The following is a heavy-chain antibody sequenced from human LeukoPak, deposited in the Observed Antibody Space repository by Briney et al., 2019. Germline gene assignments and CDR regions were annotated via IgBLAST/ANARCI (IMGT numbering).Heavy chain of an antibody. CDR1: GGSISTYY. CDR3: ARVSCSCTSCYIGWFDP. D-gene: IGHD2-2*02. J-gene: IGHJ5*02. CDR2: VYYSGST. Sequence: SETLSLTCTVSGGSISTYYWSWIRQPPGKGLEWIGYVYYSGSTNYNPSLKSRVTISVDTSKNQFSLKLSSVTAADTAVYYCARVSCSCTSCYIGWFDPWGQGTLVTVSS. V-gene: IGHV4-59*01.